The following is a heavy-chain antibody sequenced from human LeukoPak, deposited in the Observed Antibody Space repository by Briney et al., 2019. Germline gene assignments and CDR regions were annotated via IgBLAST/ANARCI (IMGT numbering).Heavy chain of an antibody. CDR3: ARLRFGDYPYYFDY. J-gene: IGHJ4*02. CDR2: MYYTGST. CDR1: GVSVSSGSSY. V-gene: IGHV4-61*01. Sequence: SETLSLTCTVSGVSVSSGSSYWSWVRQPPGKGLEWIGYMYYTGSTNYNPSLKSRVTISINTSTNQFSLKLSSVTAADRAVYYCARLRFGDYPYYFDYWGRGTLVTVSS. D-gene: IGHD3-10*01.